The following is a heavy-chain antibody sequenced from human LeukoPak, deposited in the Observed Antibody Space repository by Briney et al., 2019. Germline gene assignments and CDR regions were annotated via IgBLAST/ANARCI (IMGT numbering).Heavy chain of an antibody. CDR1: GFSFSNVW. J-gene: IGHJ4*02. V-gene: IGHV3-15*01. CDR2: IKSKADGGTT. CDR3: ARAPPSSYGSEIDY. Sequence: GGSLRLSCAVSGFSFSNVWMSWVRQAPGKGLEWVGRIKSKADGGTTDYAAPVKGRFTISRDDSKSTLYLQMNSLRAEDTTIYYCARAPPSSYGSEIDYWGQGTLVTVSS. D-gene: IGHD3-10*01.